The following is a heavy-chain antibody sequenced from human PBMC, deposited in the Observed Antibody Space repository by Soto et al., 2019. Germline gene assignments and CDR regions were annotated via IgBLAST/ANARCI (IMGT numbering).Heavy chain of an antibody. CDR3: ARINCDGDCYLQVKWYDAFDI. Sequence: QVQLQQWGAGLLKPSETLSLTCAVYGGSFSGYYWSWIRQPPGKGLEGIGEINHSGSTNYNPSLKSRVTISVETSKNQFCLKLSSVTAADTAVYYCARINCDGDCYLQVKWYDAFDIWGQGTMVTVSS. V-gene: IGHV4-34*01. CDR2: INHSGST. D-gene: IGHD2-21*01. CDR1: GGSFSGYY. J-gene: IGHJ3*02.